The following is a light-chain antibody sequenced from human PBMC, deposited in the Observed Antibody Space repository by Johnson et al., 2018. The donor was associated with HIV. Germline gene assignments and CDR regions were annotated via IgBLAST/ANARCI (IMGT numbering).Light chain of an antibody. Sequence: QSVLTQPPSVSAAPGHNVTISCSGSSSNIGDSYVSWYQQLPGAAPKLLIYDNNKRPSGIPDRFSGSKSGTSATLGITGLQTGDEADYYCGTWNNSLSSNYVLGTGTKVTVL. CDR3: GTWNNSLSSNYV. V-gene: IGLV1-51*01. CDR1: SSNIGDSY. CDR2: DNN. J-gene: IGLJ1*01.